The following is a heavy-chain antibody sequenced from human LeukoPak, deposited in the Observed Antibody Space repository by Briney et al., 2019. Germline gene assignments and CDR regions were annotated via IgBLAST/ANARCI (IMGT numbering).Heavy chain of an antibody. CDR2: ISAYNGNT. CDR1: GCTFTSYG. J-gene: IGHJ4*02. V-gene: IGHV1-18*01. Sequence: GASVKVSCKASGCTFTSYGISWVRQAPGQGLEWMGWISAYNGNTNYAQKLQGRVTMTTDTSTSTAYMELRSLRSDDTAVYYCARDELGSGDYYGSGSYYNPLDYWGQGTLVTVSS. CDR3: ARDELGSGDYYGSGSYYNPLDY. D-gene: IGHD3-10*01.